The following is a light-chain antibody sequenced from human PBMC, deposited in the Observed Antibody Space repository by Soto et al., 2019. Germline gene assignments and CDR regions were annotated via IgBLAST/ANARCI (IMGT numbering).Light chain of an antibody. CDR1: HTNNNY. CDR3: QQYNNWTQT. CDR2: CAS. J-gene: IGKJ1*01. V-gene: IGKV3-15*01. Sequence: VMTQAQALLSVSSGGRATLSCRATHTNNNYVAWYQQRDGQVPRLLIYCASTRATDIPARLSGSGSGTEGTLTISSLKNEDGAEYHCQQYNNWTQTFGQGTKVDIK.